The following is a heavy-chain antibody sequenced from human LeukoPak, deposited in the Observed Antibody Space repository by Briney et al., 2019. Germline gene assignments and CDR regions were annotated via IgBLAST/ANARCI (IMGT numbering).Heavy chain of an antibody. CDR1: GFTFSSYA. J-gene: IGHJ4*02. CDR3: ARDSRVKVTYYDFWSGYYIPEYYFDY. Sequence: PGGSLRLSCAASGFTFSSYAMHWVRQAPGKGLEWVAVISYDGSNKYYADSVKGRFTISRDNSKNTLYLQMNSLRAEDTAVYYCARDSRVKVTYYDFWSGYYIPEYYFDYWGQGTLVTVSS. V-gene: IGHV3-30-3*01. D-gene: IGHD3-3*01. CDR2: ISYDGSNK.